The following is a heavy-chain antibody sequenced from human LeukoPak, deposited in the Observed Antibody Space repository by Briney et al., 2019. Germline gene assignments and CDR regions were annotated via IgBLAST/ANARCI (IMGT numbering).Heavy chain of an antibody. CDR1: GGSISGYY. CDR3: ARIEHYDNGYYFDY. D-gene: IGHD3-22*01. Sequence: SETLSLTCTVSGGSISGYYWNWIRQPPGKGLEWIGYIYYSGSTNYNPSLKSRVTISVDTSKNQFSLKLSSVTAADTAVYYCARIEHYDNGYYFDYWGQGTLVTVSS. CDR2: IYYSGST. V-gene: IGHV4-59*01. J-gene: IGHJ4*02.